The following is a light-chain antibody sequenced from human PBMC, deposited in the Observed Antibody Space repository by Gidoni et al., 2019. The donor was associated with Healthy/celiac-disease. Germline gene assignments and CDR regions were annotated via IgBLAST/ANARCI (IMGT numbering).Light chain of an antibody. J-gene: IGKJ1*01. Sequence: DIQMTQSPYSLSASVGDRVTITCRASQSISSYLPWYQQKPGKAPKLLIYAASSLQSGVPSRFSGSGSGTDFTLTISSLQPEDFATYYCQQAYSTPCTFGQGTKVEIK. CDR1: QSISSY. CDR3: QQAYSTPCT. CDR2: AAS. V-gene: IGKV1-39*01.